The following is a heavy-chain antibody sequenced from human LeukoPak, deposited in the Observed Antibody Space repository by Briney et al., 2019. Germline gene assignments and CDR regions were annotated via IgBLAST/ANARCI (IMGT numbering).Heavy chain of an antibody. D-gene: IGHD1-1*01. J-gene: IGHJ4*02. CDR3: AREVRPATTTLVAY. Sequence: GASVPVSCTASGYIFTVYWIHWVRQAPGQGLEWMGFINPNSGNTNYAQKFQGRVTMTRDTSINTAYMELNGLTGDDTAVYYCAREVRPATTTLVAYWGQGTLVTVSS. V-gene: IGHV1-2*02. CDR1: GYIFTVYW. CDR2: INPNSGNT.